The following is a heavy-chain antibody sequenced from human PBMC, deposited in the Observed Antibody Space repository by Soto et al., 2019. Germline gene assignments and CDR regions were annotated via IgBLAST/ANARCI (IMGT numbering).Heavy chain of an antibody. CDR3: ARGDSTDCSNGVCSFFYNHDMDV. D-gene: IGHD2-8*01. CDR1: GYTFTTYY. J-gene: IGHJ6*02. V-gene: IGHV1-2*04. CDR2: INPKSGGT. Sequence: ASVKVSCKASGYTFTTYYMHWVRQAPGQGLEWLGRINPKSGGTSTAQKFQGWVTMTTDTSISTASMELTRLTSDDTAIYYCARGDSTDCSNGVCSFFYNHDMDVWGQGTTVTVSS.